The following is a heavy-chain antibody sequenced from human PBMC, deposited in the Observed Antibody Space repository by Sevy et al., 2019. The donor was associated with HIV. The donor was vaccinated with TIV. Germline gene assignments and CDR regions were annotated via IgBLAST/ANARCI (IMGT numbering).Heavy chain of an antibody. J-gene: IGHJ4*02. V-gene: IGHV3-74*01. CDR1: GFTFSTYW. CDR3: VRDEGSGTDVRGYDS. D-gene: IGHD6-25*01. Sequence: GGSLRLSCVASGFTFSTYWMHWVRQIPGMGPVWVSSIKSDASDTRYADSVKGQFTVSRDNDHNTLHLHMNNLRVEDTGVYYCVRDEGSGTDVRGYDSWGQGSLVTVSS. CDR2: IKSDASDT.